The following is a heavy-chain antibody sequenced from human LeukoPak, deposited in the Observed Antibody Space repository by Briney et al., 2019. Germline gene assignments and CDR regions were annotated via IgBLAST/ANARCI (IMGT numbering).Heavy chain of an antibody. CDR3: ARRLGYCSRTSCYVAPFDY. CDR1: GFTFSSYS. Sequence: GGSLRLSCAASGFTFSSYSMSWVRQAPGKGLEWVSAIGNSGDNTYYADSVKGRFTISRDNSKNTLYLQMNSLRAEDTAIYHCARRLGYCSRTSCYVAPFDYWGQGTLVSVSS. CDR2: IGNSGDNT. D-gene: IGHD2-2*01. J-gene: IGHJ4*02. V-gene: IGHV3-23*01.